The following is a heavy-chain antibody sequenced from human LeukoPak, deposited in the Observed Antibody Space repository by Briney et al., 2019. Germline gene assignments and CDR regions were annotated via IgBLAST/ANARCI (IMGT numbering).Heavy chain of an antibody. V-gene: IGHV1-2*02. CDR3: ARSSRGPTVLTPWYFDL. CDR1: GYTFTDYY. J-gene: IGHJ2*01. CDR2: INPKSGGT. D-gene: IGHD4-23*01. Sequence: ASVKVSCKASGYTFTDYYMHWVRQAPGQGLEWMGSINPKSGGTNYAQKFQGRVTMTRDTSIGTADMELSRLRSDDTAVYYCARSSRGPTVLTPWYFDLWGRGTLVPVST.